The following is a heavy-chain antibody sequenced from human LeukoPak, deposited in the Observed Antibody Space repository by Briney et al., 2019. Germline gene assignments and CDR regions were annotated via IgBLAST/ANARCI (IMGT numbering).Heavy chain of an antibody. Sequence: GGSLRLSCAASGFMFEDYAMHWVRQGPGKALEWVAGITWNSAKIGYADSVKGRFTISRDNPKNSLYLHLNSLRPEDTALYYCVRDRLPKYYRGGETLIDHWGQGALVFVSS. V-gene: IGHV3-9*01. CDR2: ITWNSAKI. D-gene: IGHD2-15*01. CDR3: VRDRLPKYYRGGETLIDH. CDR1: GFMFEDYA. J-gene: IGHJ4*02.